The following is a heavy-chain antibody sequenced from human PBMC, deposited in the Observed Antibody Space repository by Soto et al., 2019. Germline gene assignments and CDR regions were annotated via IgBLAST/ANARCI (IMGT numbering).Heavy chain of an antibody. D-gene: IGHD3-9*01. J-gene: IGHJ5*02. CDR2: ISAYNGNT. Sequence: ASVKVSCKASGYTFTSYGISWVRQAPGQGLEWMGWISAYNGNTNYAQKLQGRVTMTTDTSTSTAYMELRSLRSDDTAVYYCARDQTGLRYFDWLLSWFDPWGQGTLVTVSS. CDR1: GYTFTSYG. CDR3: ARDQTGLRYFDWLLSWFDP. V-gene: IGHV1-18*01.